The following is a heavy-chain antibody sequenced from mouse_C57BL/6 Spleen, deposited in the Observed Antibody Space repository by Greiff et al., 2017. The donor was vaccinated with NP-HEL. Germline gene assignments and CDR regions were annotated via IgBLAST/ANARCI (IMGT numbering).Heavy chain of an antibody. CDR3: ARLGRGDFDY. V-gene: IGHV5-6*02. D-gene: IGHD4-1*01. Sequence: EVMLVESGGDLVKPGGSLKLSCAASGFTFSSYGMSWVRQTPDKRLEWVATISSGGSYTYYPDSVKGRFTISRDNAKNTLYLQMSSLKSEDTAMYYCARLGRGDFDYWGQGTTLTVSS. CDR2: ISSGGSYT. J-gene: IGHJ2*01. CDR1: GFTFSSYG.